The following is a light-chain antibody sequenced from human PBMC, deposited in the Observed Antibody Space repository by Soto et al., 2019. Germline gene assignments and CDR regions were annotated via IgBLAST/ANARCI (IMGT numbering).Light chain of an antibody. CDR3: QHYNNWPLLT. Sequence: DIVMTQSPATLSVSPGERATLSCRASQSAGTKLAWYQQKPGQAPRLLIYAASTRATGIPVRFSGSGSGTEFTLTISSLQSEDFAVYYCQHYNNWPLLTFGGGTKVEIK. CDR2: AAS. V-gene: IGKV3-15*01. J-gene: IGKJ4*01. CDR1: QSAGTK.